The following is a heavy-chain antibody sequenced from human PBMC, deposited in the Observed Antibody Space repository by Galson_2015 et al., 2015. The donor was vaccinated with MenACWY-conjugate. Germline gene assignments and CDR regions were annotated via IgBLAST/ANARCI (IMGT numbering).Heavy chain of an antibody. J-gene: IGHJ3*02. V-gene: IGHV4-39*07. D-gene: IGHD3-9*01. CDR1: GGSISSSSYY. CDR3: AREAYPRSSDILTGLSLDAFDI. CDR2: IYYSEST. Sequence: LSLTCTVSGGSISSSSYYWGWFRQPPGRGLEWIGSIYYSESTYYNPSLKSRVTISVDTSKNQFSPNLSSVTAADTAVYYCAREAYPRSSDILTGLSLDAFDIWGQGTMVTVSS.